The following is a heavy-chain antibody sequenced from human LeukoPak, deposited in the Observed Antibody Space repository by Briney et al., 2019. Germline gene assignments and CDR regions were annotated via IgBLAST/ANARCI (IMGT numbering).Heavy chain of an antibody. D-gene: IGHD6-19*01. CDR2: VNPDSGDT. CDR1: GYKFTAYY. V-gene: IGHV1-2*02. J-gene: IGHJ5*02. CDR3: ARVWDASGWSNWFDP. Sequence: RASVRVSCKSSGYKFTAYYIHWIRQAPGQGLEWMGWVNPDSGDTNYTQKYQGRLTLTRDTSDTTVYMELSSLTSDDTAVYYCARVWDASGWSNWFDPWGQGTLVTVSS.